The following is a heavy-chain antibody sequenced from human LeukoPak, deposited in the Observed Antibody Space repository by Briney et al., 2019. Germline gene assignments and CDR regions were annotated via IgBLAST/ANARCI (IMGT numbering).Heavy chain of an antibody. D-gene: IGHD2-2*01. CDR3: AREHATSSSSDY. CDR1: GFTFSNYW. CDR2: IKREGSEK. Sequence: PGGSLRLSCAASGFTFSNYWMSWFRQAPGKGLEWLANIKREGSEKYYVDSVKGRFTISRDNDKNTLYLQMNSLRVEDTAVYYCAREHATSSSSDYWGQGTLVTVSS. J-gene: IGHJ4*02. V-gene: IGHV3-7*01.